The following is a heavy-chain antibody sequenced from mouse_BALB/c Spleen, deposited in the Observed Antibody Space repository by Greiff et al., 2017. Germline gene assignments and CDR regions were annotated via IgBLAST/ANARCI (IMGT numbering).Heavy chain of an antibody. D-gene: IGHD2-1*01. CDR2: ISYSGST. Sequence: EVQLVESGPGLVKPSQSLSLTCTVTGYSITSDYAWNWIRQFPGNKLEWMGYISYSGSTSYNPSLKSRISITRDTSKNQFFLQLNSVTTEDTATYYCAGGVYYGPIDVWGAGTTVTVSS. V-gene: IGHV3-2*02. CDR1: GYSITSDYA. J-gene: IGHJ1*01. CDR3: AGGVYYGPIDV.